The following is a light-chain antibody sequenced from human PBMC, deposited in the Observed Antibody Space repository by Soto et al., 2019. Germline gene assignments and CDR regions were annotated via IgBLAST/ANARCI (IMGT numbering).Light chain of an antibody. Sequence: EIAFTQFPGTLSLSPGERATLSCRASQRVTSNYLAWYQQKPGQAPRLLIFGASRRATGIPDRFSGSGSGTDFTLTISRLDPEDFAVYYCQQYAISPGTFGQGTKVDIK. CDR1: QRVTSNY. V-gene: IGKV3-20*01. J-gene: IGKJ1*01. CDR2: GAS. CDR3: QQYAISPGT.